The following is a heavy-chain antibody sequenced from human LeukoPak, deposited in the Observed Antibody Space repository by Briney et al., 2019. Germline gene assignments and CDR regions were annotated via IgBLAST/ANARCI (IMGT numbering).Heavy chain of an antibody. Sequence: PGGSLRLSCAASGFTFSSYSVNWVRQAPGMGLEWVSYISSSSSTIYYADSVKGRFTISRDNAKNSLYLQMNSLRAEDTAVYYCARDGGDLGEYWGQGTLVTVSS. CDR3: ARDGGDLGEY. CDR2: ISSSSSTI. D-gene: IGHD2-21*02. V-gene: IGHV3-48*01. J-gene: IGHJ4*02. CDR1: GFTFSSYS.